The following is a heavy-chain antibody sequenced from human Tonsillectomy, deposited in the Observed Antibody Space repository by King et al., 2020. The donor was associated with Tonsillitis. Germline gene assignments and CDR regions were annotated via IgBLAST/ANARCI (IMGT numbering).Heavy chain of an antibody. D-gene: IGHD2-2*01. CDR3: ARVYCSSTSCYWGDAFDI. J-gene: IGHJ3*02. CDR2: MNPNSGNT. V-gene: IGHV1-8*01. Sequence: VQLVESGAEVKKPGASVKVSCKASGYTFTSYDINWVRQATGQGLEWMGWMNPNSGNTGYAQKFQGRVTMTRNTSIRTACMELSSLRSEDTAVYYCARVYCSSTSCYWGDAFDIWGQGTMVTVSS. CDR1: GYTFTSYD.